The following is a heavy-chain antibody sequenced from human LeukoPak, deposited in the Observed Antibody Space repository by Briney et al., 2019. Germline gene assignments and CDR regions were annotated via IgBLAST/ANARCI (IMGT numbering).Heavy chain of an antibody. CDR2: IYCCGNS. D-gene: IGHD3-10*01. J-gene: IGHJ4*02. Sequence: SETLSLTCTVSGGSISSSNYYWGWIRQPPGKGLEWIGNIYCCGNSYYNPSLKSRVTISVDTSKNQFSLRLSSVTAADTAVYYCARQTYYYGSGSYSLIGYWGQGTLVTVSS. CDR3: ARQTYYYGSGSYSLIGY. V-gene: IGHV4-39*01. CDR1: GGSISSSNYY.